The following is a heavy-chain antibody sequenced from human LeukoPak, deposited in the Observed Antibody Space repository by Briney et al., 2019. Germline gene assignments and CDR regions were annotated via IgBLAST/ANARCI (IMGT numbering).Heavy chain of an antibody. CDR2: ISGSGGST. D-gene: IGHD2-15*01. CDR1: GFTFSSYA. V-gene: IGHV3-23*01. J-gene: IGHJ4*02. CDR3: AKAGAVVVVAAKYFDY. Sequence: GGSLRLSCAASGFTFSSYAMSWVRQAPGKGLEWVSAISGSGGSTYYADSVKGRFTISRDNSKNTLYLQMDSLRAEDTAVYYCAKAGAVVVVAAKYFDYWGQGTLVTVSS.